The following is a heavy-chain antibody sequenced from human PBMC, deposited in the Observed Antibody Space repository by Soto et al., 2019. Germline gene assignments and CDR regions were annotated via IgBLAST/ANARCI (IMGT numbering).Heavy chain of an antibody. Sequence: SETLSLTCTVSGDSVISATYYLSWIRQPPGKGLEWIGYIYYDGGTTYNSSLKSRVTISTDTSRSQLSLQLTSATPADTAVYYCARVLPGIAAAYDAFDVWGQGTMVTVSS. CDR3: ARVLPGIAAAYDAFDV. D-gene: IGHD6-13*01. J-gene: IGHJ3*01. CDR2: IYYDGGT. V-gene: IGHV4-61*01. CDR1: GDSVISATYY.